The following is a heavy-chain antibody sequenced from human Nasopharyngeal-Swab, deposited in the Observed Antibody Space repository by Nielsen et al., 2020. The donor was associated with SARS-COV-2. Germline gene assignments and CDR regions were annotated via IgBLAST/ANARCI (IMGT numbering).Heavy chain of an antibody. V-gene: IGHV4-59*10. CDR2: IYTSGST. Sequence: SETLSLTCAVYGGSFSGYYWSWIRQPAGKGLEWIGRIYTSGSTNYNPSLKSRVTISVDTSKNQFSLKLSSVTAADTAVYYCARVYYDSSGYREDWGQGTLVTVSS. CDR3: ARVYYDSSGYRED. J-gene: IGHJ4*02. D-gene: IGHD3-22*01. CDR1: GGSFSGYY.